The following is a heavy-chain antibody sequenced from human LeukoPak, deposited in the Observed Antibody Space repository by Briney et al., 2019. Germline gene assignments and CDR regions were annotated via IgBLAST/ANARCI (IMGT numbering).Heavy chain of an antibody. CDR1: GFTVHNNY. D-gene: IGHD4-11*01. Sequence: GGSLRLSCAASGFTVHNNYMNWVRQAPGKGLEGVSVIFSGGSTYYADSVKGRFTISRDNSKNTLYVQMNSLRAEDTAMYYCVRDHREVTTVFDIWGQGTMVTVSS. CDR3: VRDHREVTTVFDI. CDR2: IFSGGST. V-gene: IGHV3-66*01. J-gene: IGHJ3*02.